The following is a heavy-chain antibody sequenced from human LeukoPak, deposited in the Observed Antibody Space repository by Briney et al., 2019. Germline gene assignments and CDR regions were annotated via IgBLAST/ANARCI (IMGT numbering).Heavy chain of an antibody. CDR3: ARDFRSPGITVFGVPSD. J-gene: IGHJ1*01. Sequence: GGSLRLSCAASGFTFSSYGIHWVRQAPGKGLEWVSSISPGGSNIYYADSVKGRFTISRDNAKNSLYLQMNSLRAEDTAVYYCARDFRSPGITVFGVPSDWGQGTLVTVSS. CDR1: GFTFSSYG. D-gene: IGHD3-3*01. CDR2: ISPGGSNI. V-gene: IGHV3-21*01.